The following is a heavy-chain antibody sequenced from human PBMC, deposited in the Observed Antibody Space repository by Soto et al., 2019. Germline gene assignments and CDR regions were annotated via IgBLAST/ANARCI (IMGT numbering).Heavy chain of an antibody. Sequence: SETLSLTCAVYGGSFSGYYWSWIRQPPGKGLEWIGEINHSGSTNYNPSLKSRVTISVDTSKNQFSLKLSSVTAADTAVYYCARGRTIFGVVITNYYYYYMDIWGKGTTVTVSS. D-gene: IGHD3-3*01. J-gene: IGHJ6*03. CDR2: INHSGST. CDR3: ARGRTIFGVVITNYYYYYMDI. CDR1: GGSFSGYY. V-gene: IGHV4-34*01.